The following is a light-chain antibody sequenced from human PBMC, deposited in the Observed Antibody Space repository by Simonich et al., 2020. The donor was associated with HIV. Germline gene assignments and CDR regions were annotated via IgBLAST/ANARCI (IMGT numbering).Light chain of an antibody. CDR1: QNVLYSSKNKKY. J-gene: IGKJ2*01. V-gene: IGKV4-1*01. CDR3: QQYYDTPYT. CDR2: WAS. Sequence: DIVMTQSPDSLALSLGERATLNRKFGQNVLYSSKNKKYLAWYQQKQGQPPKLLIYWASTRESGVPDRFSGSGSGPDFTLTIRSLQAEDVALYYCQQYYDTPYTFGQGTKLEIK.